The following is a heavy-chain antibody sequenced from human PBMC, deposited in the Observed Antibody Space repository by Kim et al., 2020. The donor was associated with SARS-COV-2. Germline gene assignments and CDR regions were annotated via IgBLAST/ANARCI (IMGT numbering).Heavy chain of an antibody. J-gene: IGHJ2*01. CDR1: GFTFSSYS. CDR2: ISSSSSTI. CDR3: ASAPPSHL. Sequence: GGSLRLSCAASGFTFSSYSMNWVRQAPGKGLEWVACISSSSSTIDYADSVKGRFTISRDNAKNSLYLQMNSQRDEDTAVYYCASAPPSHLWGRGTLVTVSS. V-gene: IGHV3-48*02.